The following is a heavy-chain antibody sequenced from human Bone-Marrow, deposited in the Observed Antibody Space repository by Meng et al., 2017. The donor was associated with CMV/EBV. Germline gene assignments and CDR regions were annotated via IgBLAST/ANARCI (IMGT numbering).Heavy chain of an antibody. V-gene: IGHV3-30-3*01. CDR1: GFTFSSYA. CDR2: ISYDGSNK. Sequence: GGSLRLSCAASGFTFSSYAMHWVRQAPGKGLEWVAVISYDGSNKYYADSVKGRFTISRDNSKNTLYLQMNSLRAEDTAVYYCARGRVYSAWGQGTLVNVAS. CDR3: ARGRVYSA. J-gene: IGHJ5*02. D-gene: IGHD2-8*01.